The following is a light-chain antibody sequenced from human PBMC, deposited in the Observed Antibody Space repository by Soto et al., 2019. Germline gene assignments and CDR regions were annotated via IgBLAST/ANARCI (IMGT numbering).Light chain of an antibody. J-gene: IGLJ3*02. Sequence: QSALTQPASVSGSPGQSITISCTGTSSDVGSYNLVSWYQQHPGKAPKLMIYEGSKRPSGVSNRFSGSKSGNTASLTISGLQAEDEADYYCCSYAGSRVFGGWPKLTVL. V-gene: IGLV2-23*01. CDR2: EGS. CDR3: CSYAGSRV. CDR1: SSDVGSYNL.